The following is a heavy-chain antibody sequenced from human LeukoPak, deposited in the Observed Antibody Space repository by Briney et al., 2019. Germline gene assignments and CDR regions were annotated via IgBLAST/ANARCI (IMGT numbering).Heavy chain of an antibody. CDR2: IHTSGNT. J-gene: IGHJ2*01. Sequence: SETLSLTCTVSGASISSYYWSWIRQPAGKGLEWIGRIHTSGNTDYNPSLKSRVTMSRDTSKNQFSLKLSSVTAADTAVYHCARVEEYCSGGSCYSRSRHWYFDLWGRGTLVTVSS. D-gene: IGHD2-15*01. CDR1: GASISSYY. CDR3: ARVEEYCSGGSCYSRSRHWYFDL. V-gene: IGHV4-4*07.